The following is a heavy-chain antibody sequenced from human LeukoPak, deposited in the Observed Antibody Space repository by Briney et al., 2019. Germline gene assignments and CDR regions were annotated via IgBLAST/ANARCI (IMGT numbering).Heavy chain of an antibody. CDR1: GFTLSDFD. CDR2: IRTKTEGTTT. D-gene: IGHD2-2*01. CDR3: TRRDCVSVSCYSFDY. Sequence: GGSLKLSCAASGFTLSDFDIHWVRQASGKGLEWLGRIRTKTEGTTTAYAASVKGRFSMSRDDSRNTAELQMNSLKTEDTAVYYCTRRDCVSVSCYSFDYWGQGVLVTVSS. V-gene: IGHV3-73*01. J-gene: IGHJ4*02.